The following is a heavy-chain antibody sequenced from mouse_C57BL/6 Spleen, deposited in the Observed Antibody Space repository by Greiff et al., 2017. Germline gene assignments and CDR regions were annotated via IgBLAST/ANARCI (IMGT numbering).Heavy chain of an antibody. CDR2: IHPNSGST. V-gene: IGHV1-64*01. CDR1: GYTFTSYW. Sequence: QVQLQQPGAELVKPGASVKLSCKASGYTFTSYWMHWVKQRPGQGLEWIGMIHPNSGSTNYNEKFKSKATLTVDKSSSTAYMQLSSLTSEDSAVXYCYYYGSSGFAYWGQGTLVTVSA. CDR3: YYYGSSGFAY. J-gene: IGHJ3*01. D-gene: IGHD1-1*01.